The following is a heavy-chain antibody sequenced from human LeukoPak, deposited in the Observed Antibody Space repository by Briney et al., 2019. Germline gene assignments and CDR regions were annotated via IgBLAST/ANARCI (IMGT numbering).Heavy chain of an antibody. Sequence: ASVKVSCKASGYTFTGYYMHWVRQAPGQGLEWMGWINPNSGDTNYAQKFQGRVTMTRDTSISTAYMELSRLRSDDTAVYYCARTIAAAGSDYYYYYYMDVWGKGTTVTISS. CDR1: GYTFTGYY. V-gene: IGHV1-2*02. J-gene: IGHJ6*03. D-gene: IGHD6-13*01. CDR2: INPNSGDT. CDR3: ARTIAAAGSDYYYYYYMDV.